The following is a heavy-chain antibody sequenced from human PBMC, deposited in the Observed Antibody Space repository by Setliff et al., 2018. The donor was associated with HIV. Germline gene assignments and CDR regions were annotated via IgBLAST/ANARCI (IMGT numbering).Heavy chain of an antibody. D-gene: IGHD3-22*01. CDR3: ARSRSSGYYCDY. CDR1: GGTFSSYA. J-gene: IGHJ4*02. CDR2: IIPIFGTA. Sequence: ASVKVSCKASGGTFSSYAISWVRQAPGQGLEWMGGIIPIFGTANYAQKFQGRVTITADESTSTAYIELSSLRSEDTAVYYCARSRSSGYYCDYWGQGTLVTVSS. V-gene: IGHV1-69*13.